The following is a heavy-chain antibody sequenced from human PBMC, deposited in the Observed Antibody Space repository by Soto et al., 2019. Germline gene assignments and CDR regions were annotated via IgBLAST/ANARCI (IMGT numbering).Heavy chain of an antibody. CDR3: ARDLAVTVTPSWRWFDP. CDR2: ISYDGSNK. J-gene: IGHJ5*02. CDR1: GFTFSSYA. V-gene: IGHV3-30-3*01. D-gene: IGHD1-20*01. Sequence: QVQLVESGGGVVQPGRSLRLSCAASGFTFSSYAMHWVRQAPGKGLEWVAVISYDGSNKYYADSVKGRFTISRDNSKNTLYLQMNSLRAEDTAVYYCARDLAVTVTPSWRWFDPWGQGTLVTVSS.